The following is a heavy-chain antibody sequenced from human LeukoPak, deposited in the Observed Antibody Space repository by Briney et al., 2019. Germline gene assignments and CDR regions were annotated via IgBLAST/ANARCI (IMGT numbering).Heavy chain of an antibody. V-gene: IGHV4-61*02. CDR1: GGSINFASYS. CDR2: IYTSGST. J-gene: IGHJ2*01. D-gene: IGHD3-16*01. Sequence: SQTLSLTCTVSGGSINFASYSWTWIRQPAGKGLEWIGRIYTSGSTYYNPSLKSRVTISVDTSKNQFSLKLSSVTAADTAVYYCARDQPIYMITFGGVRGYFDLWGRGTLVTVSS. CDR3: ARDQPIYMITFGGVRGYFDL.